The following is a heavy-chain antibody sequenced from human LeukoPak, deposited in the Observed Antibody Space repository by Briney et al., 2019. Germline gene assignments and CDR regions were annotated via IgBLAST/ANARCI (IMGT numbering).Heavy chain of an antibody. CDR1: GGSISGSNYY. CDR2: VYQSGST. D-gene: IGHD5/OR15-5a*01. V-gene: IGHV4-39*01. Sequence: SETLSLTCTVSGGSISGSNYYWDWIRQPPGKGLEWIGSVYQSGSTYYNPSLKSRVTISGDTSKNQFSLKLISVTGADTAVYFCATGGGLAVSHIWGQGTLVPVSS. CDR3: ATGGGLAVSHI. J-gene: IGHJ4*02.